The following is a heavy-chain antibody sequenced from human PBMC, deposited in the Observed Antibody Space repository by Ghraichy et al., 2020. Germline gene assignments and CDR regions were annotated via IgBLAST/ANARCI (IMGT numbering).Heavy chain of an antibody. J-gene: IGHJ5*02. CDR1: GGSFSGYY. D-gene: IGHD5/OR15-5a*01. CDR3: ARGPTLCIDNVCSRRLAWFDP. Sequence: SQTLSLTCAVYGGSFSGYYWNFIRQPPDKGLEWIGDIVPSGSTNYNPSLKSRVTISVDTSRNQFSLTLTSVTAADTAVYYCARGPTLCIDNVCSRRLAWFDPWGQGTLVTVSS. CDR2: IVPSGST. V-gene: IGHV4-34*01.